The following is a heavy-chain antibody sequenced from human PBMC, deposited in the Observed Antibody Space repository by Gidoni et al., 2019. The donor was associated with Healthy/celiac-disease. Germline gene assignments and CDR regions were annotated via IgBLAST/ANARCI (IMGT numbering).Heavy chain of an antibody. J-gene: IGHJ6*02. CDR3: ARDNSGITSRGGMDV. Sequence: QAQLLDSGPGLVMPSWTPSLTCVVFCRFISSSNWWSWVRQPPGKGLEWIGEIYHSGSTNYNPSLKSRVTISVDKSKNQFSLKLSSVTAADTAVYYCARDNSGITSRGGMDVWGQGTTVTVSS. D-gene: IGHD3-16*01. V-gene: IGHV4-4*02. CDR1: CRFISSSNW. CDR2: IYHSGST.